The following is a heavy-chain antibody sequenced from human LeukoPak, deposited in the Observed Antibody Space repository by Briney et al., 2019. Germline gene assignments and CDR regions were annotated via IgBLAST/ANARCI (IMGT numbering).Heavy chain of an antibody. V-gene: IGHV3-11*01. D-gene: IGHD4-17*01. CDR3: ARGHYGLDY. Sequence: GGSLRLSCAASGFTFSNYWMSWIRQAPGKGLEWVSYIKNSADTIFYTDSVKGRFTISRDNAKNSLYLQMNSLRAEDTAVYYCARGHYGLDYWGQGTLVTVSP. CDR1: GFTFSNYW. CDR2: IKNSADTI. J-gene: IGHJ4*02.